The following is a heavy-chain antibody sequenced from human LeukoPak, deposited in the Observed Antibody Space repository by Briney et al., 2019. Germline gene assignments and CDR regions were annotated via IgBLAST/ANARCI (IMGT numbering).Heavy chain of an antibody. V-gene: IGHV3-30*02. D-gene: IGHD3-10*01. CDR2: IRYDGSNK. J-gene: IGHJ4*02. CDR1: GFSFSSYA. CDR3: AKDGAGSGSYWGFDY. Sequence: GGSLRLSCAASGFSFSSYAMHWVRQAPGKGLEWVAFIRYDGSNKYYADSVKGRFTISRDNSKNTLYLQMNSLRAEDTAVYYCAKDGAGSGSYWGFDYWGQGTLVTVSS.